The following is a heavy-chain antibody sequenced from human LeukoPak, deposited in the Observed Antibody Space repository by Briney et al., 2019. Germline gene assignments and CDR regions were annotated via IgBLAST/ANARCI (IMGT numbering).Heavy chain of an antibody. CDR2: IKQDGSEK. Sequence: GGSLRLSCAASGFTFSSYWMSWVRQAPGKGLEWVANIKQDGSEKYYVDSVKGRFTISRDNAKNSLYLQMNSPRAEDTAVYYCARDRDSSGWYVGPTYFDYWGQGTLVTVSS. D-gene: IGHD6-19*01. V-gene: IGHV3-7*01. J-gene: IGHJ4*02. CDR1: GFTFSSYW. CDR3: ARDRDSSGWYVGPTYFDY.